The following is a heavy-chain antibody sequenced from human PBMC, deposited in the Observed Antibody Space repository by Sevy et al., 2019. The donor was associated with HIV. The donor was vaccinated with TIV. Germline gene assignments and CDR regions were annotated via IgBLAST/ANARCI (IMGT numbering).Heavy chain of an antibody. CDR3: AGGRYGSSGSFDAFDL. Sequence: GGSLRLSCAASGITFSSHAMSWVRQAPGKGLEWVSTIFGSGGVTYYADSVKGRFTISRDHSKNTLYLQMDSLRAEDTAGFYCAGGRYGSSGSFDAFDLWGQGTTVTVSS. J-gene: IGHJ3*01. V-gene: IGHV3-23*01. D-gene: IGHD3-22*01. CDR1: GITFSSHA. CDR2: IFGSGGVT.